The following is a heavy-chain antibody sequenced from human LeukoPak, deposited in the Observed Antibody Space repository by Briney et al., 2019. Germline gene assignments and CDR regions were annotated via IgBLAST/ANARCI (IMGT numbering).Heavy chain of an antibody. CDR1: GYTFTSYY. CDR2: INPSGGST. Sequence: GASVKVSCKASGYTFTSYYMHWVRQAPGQGLEWMGIINPSGGSTSYAQKFQGRVTMTTDTSTSTAYMELRSLRSDDTAVYYCARCPRSSSCDPWGQGTLVTVSS. D-gene: IGHD6-6*01. J-gene: IGHJ5*02. CDR3: ARCPRSSSCDP. V-gene: IGHV1-46*01.